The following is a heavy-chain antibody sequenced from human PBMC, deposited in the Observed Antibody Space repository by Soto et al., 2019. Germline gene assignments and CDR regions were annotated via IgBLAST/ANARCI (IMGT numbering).Heavy chain of an antibody. J-gene: IGHJ6*02. CDR1: GGSMSPYY. Sequence: SETLSLTCTVSGGSMSPYYWSWIRQPPGKGLEWIGYIYYSGSTNYNPSLKSRVTISVDTSKNQFSLRLSSVTAADTAVYYCARVAAAGDDYYDGMDFWGRGTSVTGSS. V-gene: IGHV4-59*01. D-gene: IGHD6-13*01. CDR3: ARVAAAGDDYYDGMDF. CDR2: IYYSGST.